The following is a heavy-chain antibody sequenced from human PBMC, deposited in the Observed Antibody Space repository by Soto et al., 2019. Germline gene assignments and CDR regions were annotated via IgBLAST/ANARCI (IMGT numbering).Heavy chain of an antibody. V-gene: IGHV1-18*01. D-gene: IGHD6-19*01. CDR2: ISAYNGNT. CDR1: GYTFTSYG. Sequence: QVQLVQSGAEVKKPGASVKVSCKASGYTFTSYGISWVRQAPGQGLEWMGWISAYNGNTNYAQKRQGRVTMTTDTSTSTAYMELRSLRSDDTAVYYCARALAVAGTNGYFQHWGQGTLVTVSS. J-gene: IGHJ1*01. CDR3: ARALAVAGTNGYFQH.